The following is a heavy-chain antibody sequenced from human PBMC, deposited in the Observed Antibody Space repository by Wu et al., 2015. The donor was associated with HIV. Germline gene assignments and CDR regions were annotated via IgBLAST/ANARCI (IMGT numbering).Heavy chain of an antibody. CDR2: IIPMFGTT. Sequence: VQLVQSGAEVKNPGSSVTVSCKTSGDSFSSYAIGWVRQAPGQRLEWIGGIIPMFGTTDYSKQFKGRVTVTADESFTTAYMELSSLRSEDAAVYYCATDGDYISGSVYWGQGTLVTVSS. CDR1: GDSFSSYA. CDR3: ATDGDYISGSVY. D-gene: IGHD6-19*01. J-gene: IGHJ4*02. V-gene: IGHV1-69*12.